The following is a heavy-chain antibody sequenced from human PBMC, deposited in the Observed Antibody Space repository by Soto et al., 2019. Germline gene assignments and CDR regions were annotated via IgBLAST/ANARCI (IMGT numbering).Heavy chain of an antibody. V-gene: IGHV3-30*18. CDR3: AKGTQLVIFWWFDP. Sequence: GGSLRLSCAASGFTFSSYGMHWVRQAPGKGLEWVAVISYDGSNKYYADSVKGRFTISRDNSKNTLYLQMNSLRAEDTAVYYCAKGTQLVIFWWFDPWGQGTLVTVSS. D-gene: IGHD6-6*01. CDR1: GFTFSSYG. J-gene: IGHJ5*02. CDR2: ISYDGSNK.